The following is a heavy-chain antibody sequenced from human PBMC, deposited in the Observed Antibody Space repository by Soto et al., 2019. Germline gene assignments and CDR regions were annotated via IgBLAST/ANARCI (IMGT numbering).Heavy chain of an antibody. V-gene: IGHV4-59*01. CDR3: ARVRTAAMTWFDP. CDR2: IYYSGST. CDR1: GGSISSYY. J-gene: IGHJ5*02. D-gene: IGHD5-18*01. Sequence: PSETLSLTCTVSGGSISSYYWSWIRQPPGKGLEWIGYIYYSGSTNYNPSLKSRVTISVDTSKNQFSLKLSSVTAADTAVYYCARVRTAAMTWFDPWGQGTLVTVSS.